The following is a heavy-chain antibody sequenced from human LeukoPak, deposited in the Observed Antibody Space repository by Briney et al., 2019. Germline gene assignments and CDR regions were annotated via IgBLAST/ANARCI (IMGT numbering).Heavy chain of an antibody. D-gene: IGHD1-1*01. CDR2: IIPIFGTA. Sequence: SVKVSCKASGGTFSSYAISWVRQAPGQGIEWMGGIIPIFGTANYAQKFQGRVTITTDESTSTAYMELSSLRSEDTAVYYCARGTRRGTYYYYYMDVWGKGTTVTVSS. J-gene: IGHJ6*03. V-gene: IGHV1-69*05. CDR1: GGTFSSYA. CDR3: ARGTRRGTYYYYYMDV.